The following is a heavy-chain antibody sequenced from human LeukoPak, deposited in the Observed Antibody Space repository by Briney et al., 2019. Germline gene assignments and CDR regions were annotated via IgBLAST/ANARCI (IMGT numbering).Heavy chain of an antibody. D-gene: IGHD2-15*01. CDR3: ARHRSGGSQDDAFDI. Sequence: PVGSLRLSCAASVFTFIHYAMSWVRPAPGRGLEGVSTISGPGSSTYSAHSVKGRFTIPRDSSKNTLYLQMHRLRAEDTAVYYCARHRSGGSQDDAFDIWGQGTLVTVSS. CDR2: ISGPGSST. CDR1: VFTFIHYA. J-gene: IGHJ3*02. V-gene: IGHV3-23*01.